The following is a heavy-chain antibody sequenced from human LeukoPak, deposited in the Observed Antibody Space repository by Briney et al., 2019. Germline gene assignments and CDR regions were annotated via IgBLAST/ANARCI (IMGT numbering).Heavy chain of an antibody. CDR2: MANEVHGATG. CDR3: ARERVSRMYRSGSGYRFYSYMDV. J-gene: IGHJ6*03. CDR1: GFNFDDYG. D-gene: IGHD6-19*01. V-gene: IGHV3-49*04. Sequence: GRSLRLSCTGSGFNFDDYGMSWVRQAPGRGLEWMSFMANEVHGATGVYAAAVKDIFIISRDDSKSIAYLQMNSLTTEDTAVYYCARERVSRMYRSGSGYRFYSYMDVWGKGTTVIVSS.